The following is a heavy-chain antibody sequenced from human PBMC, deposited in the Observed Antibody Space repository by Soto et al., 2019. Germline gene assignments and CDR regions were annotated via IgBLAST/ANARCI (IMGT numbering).Heavy chain of an antibody. CDR2: ISGSDGNT. Sequence: GGSLRLSCAASGFTFSRNAMSWVRQAPGKGLEWVSGISGSDGNTYYADSVKGRFTISRDNSKNTLYLQMNSLRAEDTAVYYCAKDRTFGVVIAYYFDYWGQGTLVTVS. CDR3: AKDRTFGVVIAYYFDY. CDR1: GFTFSRNA. V-gene: IGHV3-23*01. D-gene: IGHD3-3*01. J-gene: IGHJ4*02.